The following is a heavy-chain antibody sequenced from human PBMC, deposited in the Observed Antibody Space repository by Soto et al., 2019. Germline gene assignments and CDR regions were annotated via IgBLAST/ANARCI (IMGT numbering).Heavy chain of an antibody. CDR3: ARGVGSGSYYNQYSWFDP. CDR1: GGSISSYY. J-gene: IGHJ5*02. D-gene: IGHD3-10*01. CDR2: IYYSGST. Sequence: SETLSLTCTVSGGSISSYYWSWIRQPPGKGLEWIGYIYYSGSTNYNPSLKSRVTISVDTSKNQFSLKLSSVTAADTAVYYCARGVGSGSYYNQYSWFDPWGQGTLVTVSS. V-gene: IGHV4-59*01.